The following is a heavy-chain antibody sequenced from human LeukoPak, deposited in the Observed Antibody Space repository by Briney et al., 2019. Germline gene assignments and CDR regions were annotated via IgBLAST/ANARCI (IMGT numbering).Heavy chain of an antibody. CDR1: GFTFSSYA. D-gene: IGHD1-14*01. CDR2: ISGSGGST. Sequence: QTGGSLRLSCAASGFTFSSYAMSWVRQAPGKGLEWVSAISGSGGSTYYADSVKGRFTISRDNSKNTLYLQMNSLRAEDTGVYYCAKLPGISGYYYYYGMDVWGKGTTVTVSS. J-gene: IGHJ6*04. V-gene: IGHV3-23*01. CDR3: AKLPGISGYYYYYGMDV.